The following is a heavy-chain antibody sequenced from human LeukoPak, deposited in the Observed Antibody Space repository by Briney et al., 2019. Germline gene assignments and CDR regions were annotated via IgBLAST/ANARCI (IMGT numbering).Heavy chain of an antibody. CDR2: ISYDGRQN. CDR3: GNGSGSPTY. J-gene: IGHJ4*02. CDR1: GFTVSDCY. Sequence: GGSLRLSCAASGFTVSDCYMSWVRQAPGKGLEWVAVISYDGRQNYYADSVKGRFTISRDNSKNTLYLQMNSLRAEDTAVYYCGNGSGSPTYWGQGTLVTVSS. D-gene: IGHD3-10*01. V-gene: IGHV3-30*03.